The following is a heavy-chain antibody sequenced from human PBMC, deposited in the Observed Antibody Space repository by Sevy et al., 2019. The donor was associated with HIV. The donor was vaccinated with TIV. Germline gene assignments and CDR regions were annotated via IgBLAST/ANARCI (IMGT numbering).Heavy chain of an antibody. CDR3: ARHPSGYFDWLSYFDY. CDR1: GYSFTSYW. J-gene: IGHJ4*02. D-gene: IGHD3-9*01. V-gene: IGHV5-51*01. CDR2: IYPGDSDT. Sequence: GESLKISCKGSGYSFTSYWIGWVRQMPGKGLEWMGIIYPGDSDTRYSPSFQGQVTISADKSISTAYLQWSSLKASDTAMYYCARHPSGYFDWLSYFDYWGQGTLSPSPQ.